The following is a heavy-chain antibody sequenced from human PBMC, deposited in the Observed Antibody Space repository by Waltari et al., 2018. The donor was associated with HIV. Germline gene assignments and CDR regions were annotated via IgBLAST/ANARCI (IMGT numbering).Heavy chain of an antibody. CDR3: AREPSLTTAYDY. CDR2: INPNSGGT. Sequence: QVQLVQSGAEVKKPGASVKVSCQASGYTFTGYYMHWVRQAPGQGLEWMGWINPNSGGTNYAQKFQGRVTMTRDTSISTDYMELTRLRSDDTAVYYCAREPSLTTAYDYWGQGTLVTVSS. CDR1: GYTFTGYY. J-gene: IGHJ4*02. D-gene: IGHD4-17*01. V-gene: IGHV1-2*02.